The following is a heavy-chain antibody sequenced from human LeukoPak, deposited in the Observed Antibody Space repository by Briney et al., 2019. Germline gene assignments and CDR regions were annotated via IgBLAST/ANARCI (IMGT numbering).Heavy chain of an antibody. V-gene: IGHV3-64*01. CDR1: GFTFSSYA. CDR3: ARAYDSSGYYHAVYYYYYGMDV. CDR2: ISSNGGST. D-gene: IGHD3-22*01. Sequence: PGGSLRLSCAASGFTFSSYAMHWVRQAPGKGLEYVSAISSNGGSTYYANSVEGRFTISRDNSKNTLYLQMGSLRAEDMAVYYCARAYDSSGYYHAVYYYYYGMDVWGQGTTVTVSS. J-gene: IGHJ6*02.